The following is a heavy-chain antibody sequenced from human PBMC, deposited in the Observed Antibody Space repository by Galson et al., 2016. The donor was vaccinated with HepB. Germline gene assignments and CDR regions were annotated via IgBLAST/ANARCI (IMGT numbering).Heavy chain of an antibody. D-gene: IGHD3-22*01. J-gene: IGHJ6*03. CDR3: AREELKTYYFDDSGYYYDHSCYCIDF. V-gene: IGHV3-7*03. CDR2: IKEDGSEK. Sequence: SLRLSCAASGFTFSTYWMTWVRQAPGKGLEWVANIKEDGSEKYYVDSVKGRFTISRDNARSSLYLQMNSLRAEDTAVYYCAREELKTYYFDDSGYYYDHSCYCIDFWGKGTTVTVSS. CDR1: GFTFSTYW.